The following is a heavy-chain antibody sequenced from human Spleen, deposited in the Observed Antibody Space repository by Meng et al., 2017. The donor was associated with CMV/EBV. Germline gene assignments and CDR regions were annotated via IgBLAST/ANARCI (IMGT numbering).Heavy chain of an antibody. CDR3: ARGRTVTFPNFGY. J-gene: IGHJ4*02. D-gene: IGHD4-11*01. Sequence: ASVKVSCKTSGYTFNDYYMHWVRQAPGQGLEWMGWINPNSGGTNYAQKFQGRVTMTRDTSISTAYMELSRLRSDDTAVYYCARGRTVTFPNFGYWGQGTLVTVSS. CDR2: INPNSGGT. V-gene: IGHV1-2*02. CDR1: GYTFNDYY.